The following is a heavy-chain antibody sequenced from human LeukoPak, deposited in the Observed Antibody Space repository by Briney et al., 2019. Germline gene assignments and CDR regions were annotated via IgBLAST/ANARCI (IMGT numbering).Heavy chain of an antibody. CDR2: ISGSGGST. D-gene: IGHD2-15*01. Sequence: GESLRLSCAASGFTFAAYAMTWVRQAPGKGLEWVSGISGSGGSTYYADSVRGRFTISRDNSKNTLFLQMNSLRAEDTAVYYCAKDRGYCSGDSCPFFDYWGQGTLVTVSS. J-gene: IGHJ4*02. CDR1: GFTFAAYA. V-gene: IGHV3-23*01. CDR3: AKDRGYCSGDSCPFFDY.